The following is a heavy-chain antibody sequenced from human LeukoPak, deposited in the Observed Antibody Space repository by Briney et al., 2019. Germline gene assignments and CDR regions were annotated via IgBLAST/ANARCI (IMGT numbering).Heavy chain of an antibody. CDR3: AKDRSGWYGGDFDS. Sequence: GASLRLSCAASGFIFSSYAMNWVRQAPGKGLEWVSRISGSGGSTYYADSVKGQFTISRDNPKNTLYLQMNSLRAEDTAVYYCAKDRSGWYGGDFDSWGQGTLVTVSS. V-gene: IGHV3-23*01. CDR2: ISGSGGST. D-gene: IGHD6-19*01. J-gene: IGHJ4*02. CDR1: GFIFSSYA.